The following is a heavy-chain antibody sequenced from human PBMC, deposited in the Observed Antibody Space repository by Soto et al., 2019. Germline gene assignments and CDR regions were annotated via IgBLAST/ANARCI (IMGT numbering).Heavy chain of an antibody. V-gene: IGHV4-34*01. Sequence: XETLSITCAVGGGSFSGYYWSWIRQPPGKGLDWIGEINHSGSTNYNPSLKSRVTISVDTSKNQFSLKLSSVTAADTAVYYCARGLIGQYDFWSGYYSACMDVWGQGTTVTVSS. D-gene: IGHD3-3*01. CDR2: INHSGST. J-gene: IGHJ6*02. CDR1: GGSFSGYY. CDR3: ARGLIGQYDFWSGYYSACMDV.